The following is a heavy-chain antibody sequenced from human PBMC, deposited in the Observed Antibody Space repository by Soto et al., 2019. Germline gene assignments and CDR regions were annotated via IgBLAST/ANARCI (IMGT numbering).Heavy chain of an antibody. J-gene: IGHJ4*02. CDR2: IYYSGST. V-gene: IGHV4-31*03. CDR1: GGSISSGGYY. D-gene: IGHD2-2*01. Sequence: SETLSLTCTVSGGSISSGGYYWSWIRQHPGKGLEWIGYIYYSGSTYYNPSLKSRVTISVDTSKNQFSLKLSSVTAADTAVYYFASDCSSTSCFIDYWGQGTLVTVSS. CDR3: ASDCSSTSCFIDY.